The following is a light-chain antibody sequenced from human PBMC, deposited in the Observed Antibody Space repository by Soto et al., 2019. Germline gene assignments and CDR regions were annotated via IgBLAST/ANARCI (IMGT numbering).Light chain of an antibody. CDR3: PSYDSSLSGSRV. V-gene: IGLV1-40*01. CDR1: SSNIGAGYD. J-gene: IGLJ1*01. Sequence: QSVLTQPPSVSGAPGQRVTISCTGSSSNIGAGYDVHWYQQLPGTAPKLPIYGNSNRPSGVPDRFSGSKSGTSASLAITGLQAEDEADYYCPSYDSSLSGSRVFGTGTKLTVL. CDR2: GNS.